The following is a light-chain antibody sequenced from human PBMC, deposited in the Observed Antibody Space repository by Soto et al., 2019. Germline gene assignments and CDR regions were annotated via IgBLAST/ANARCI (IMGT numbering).Light chain of an antibody. CDR2: GAS. CDR1: QSVSSSY. CDR3: QQGGNWPLT. V-gene: IGKV3D-20*02. Sequence: EIVLTQSPGTLSLSPGERATLSCRASQSVSSSYLAWYQQKPGQAPRLLIYGASSRATGIPDRFSGSGSGTDFTLTISRLEPEDFAVYYCQQGGNWPLTFGQGTRLENK. J-gene: IGKJ5*01.